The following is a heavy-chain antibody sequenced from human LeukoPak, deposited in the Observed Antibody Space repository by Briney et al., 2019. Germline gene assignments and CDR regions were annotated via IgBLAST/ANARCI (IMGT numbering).Heavy chain of an antibody. CDR3: AKVLHHQGSGWYLFGDY. J-gene: IGHJ4*02. V-gene: IGHV3-23*01. CDR1: GFTFSSYS. D-gene: IGHD6-19*01. CDR2: ISGSGGST. Sequence: PGGSLRLSCAASGFTFSSYSMNWVRQAPGKGLEWVSAISGSGGSTYYADSVKGRFTISRDNSKNTLYLQMNSLRAEDTAVYYCAKVLHHQGSGWYLFGDYWGQGTLVTVSS.